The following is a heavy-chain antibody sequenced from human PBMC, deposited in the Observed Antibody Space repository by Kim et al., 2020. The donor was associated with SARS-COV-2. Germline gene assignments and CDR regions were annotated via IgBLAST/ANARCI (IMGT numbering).Heavy chain of an antibody. CDR3: AREQQLVFVLLDY. J-gene: IGHJ4*02. Sequence: YVDSVKGRFTISRDNAKNSLYLQMNSLRAEDTAVYYCAREQQLVFVLLDYWGQGTLVTVSS. V-gene: IGHV3-7*01. D-gene: IGHD6-6*01.